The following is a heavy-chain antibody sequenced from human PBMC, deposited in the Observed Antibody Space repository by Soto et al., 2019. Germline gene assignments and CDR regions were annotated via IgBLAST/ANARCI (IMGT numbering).Heavy chain of an antibody. V-gene: IGHV1-69*12. Sequence: QVQLVQSGAEVKKPGSSVKVSCKASGGTFSSYAISWVRQAPGQGLEWMGGIIPIFGTANYPQKFQGSVTITADEPTRTAYMALSSRRSEDTAVYYCATWGHYYDSSGKVYYFAYWGQRTLVTVSS. J-gene: IGHJ4*02. D-gene: IGHD3-22*01. CDR3: ATWGHYYDSSGKVYYFAY. CDR1: GGTFSSYA. CDR2: IIPIFGTA.